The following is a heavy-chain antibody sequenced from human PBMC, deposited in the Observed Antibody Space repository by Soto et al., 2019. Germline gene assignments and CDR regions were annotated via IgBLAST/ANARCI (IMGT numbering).Heavy chain of an antibody. J-gene: IGHJ4*02. D-gene: IGHD2-15*01. CDR2: ISYDGSNK. CDR1: GFTFSSYG. V-gene: IGHV3-30*18. CDR3: AKTFVLGYCSGGSCLNLDY. Sequence: PGGSLRLSCAASGFTFSSYGMHWVRQAPGKGLEWVAVISYDGSNKYYADSVKGRFTISRDNSKNTLYLQMNSLRAEDTAVYYCAKTFVLGYCSGGSCLNLDYWGRGTLVTVSS.